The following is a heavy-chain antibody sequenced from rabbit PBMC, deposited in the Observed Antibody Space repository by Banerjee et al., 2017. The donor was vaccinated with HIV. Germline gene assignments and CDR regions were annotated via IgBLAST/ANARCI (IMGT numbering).Heavy chain of an antibody. CDR1: GFDLSSYYY. V-gene: IGHV1S45*01. J-gene: IGHJ4*01. Sequence: QEQLKESGGDLVKPEGSLTLTCKASGFDLSSYYYMSWVRQAPGKGLEWIACIDAGSSDNVYYANWAKGRFTISRTSSATVALQMTSLTAADTATYFCARDLAGVIGWNFDLWGQGTLVTVS. CDR3: ARDLAGVIGWNFDL. CDR2: IDAGSSDNV. D-gene: IGHD4-1*01.